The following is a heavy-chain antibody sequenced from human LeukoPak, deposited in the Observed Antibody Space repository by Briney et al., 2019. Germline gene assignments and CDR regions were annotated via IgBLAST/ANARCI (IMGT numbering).Heavy chain of an antibody. Sequence: PSETLSLTCTVSGGSISSSSYYWGWIRQPPGKGLEWIGSIYYSGSTYYNPSLKSRVTISVGTFKNQFSLKLSSVTAADTAVYYCASMSIVVVVAATMGFDYWGQGTLVTVSS. J-gene: IGHJ4*02. V-gene: IGHV4-39*07. CDR3: ASMSIVVVVAATMGFDY. D-gene: IGHD2-15*01. CDR2: IYYSGST. CDR1: GGSISSSSYY.